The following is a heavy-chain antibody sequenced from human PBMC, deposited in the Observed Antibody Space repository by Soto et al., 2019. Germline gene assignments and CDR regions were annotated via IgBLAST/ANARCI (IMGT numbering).Heavy chain of an antibody. Sequence: ASVKVSCKASGYTFSNYGISWVRQAPGQGLEWMGWISAYKGDTNYAQNLRGRVTMTTDTSTNTAYMELRSLRDDDTAVYYCARDLDGSGSYYTDPWGQGALVTVSS. V-gene: IGHV1-18*01. D-gene: IGHD3-10*01. CDR2: ISAYKGDT. CDR1: GYTFSNYG. CDR3: ARDLDGSGSYYTDP. J-gene: IGHJ5*02.